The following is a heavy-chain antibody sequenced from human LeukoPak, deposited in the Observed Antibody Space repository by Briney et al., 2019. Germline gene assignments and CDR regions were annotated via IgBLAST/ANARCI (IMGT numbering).Heavy chain of an antibody. CDR1: GFTFSSYS. J-gene: IGHJ4*02. CDR2: ISSSSSYI. Sequence: GGSLRLSCAASGFTFSSYSMKWVRQAPGKGLEWVSSISSSSSYIYYADSVKGRFTISRDNAKNSLYLQMNSLRAEDTAVYYCARSVSSRFTSPRRPYYFDSWGQGTLVTVSS. V-gene: IGHV3-21*04. CDR3: ARSVSSRFTSPRRPYYFDS. D-gene: IGHD2-2*01.